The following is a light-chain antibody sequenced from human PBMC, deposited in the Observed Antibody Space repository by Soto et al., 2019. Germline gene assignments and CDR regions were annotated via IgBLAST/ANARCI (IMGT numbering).Light chain of an antibody. CDR3: HSYTTTGSLWV. J-gene: IGLJ3*02. V-gene: IGLV2-14*01. CDR1: SRDVGGYNY. CDR2: EVS. Sequence: QSALTQPASVSGSLGQSITISCTGTSRDVGGYNYVSWYQHHPGKGPKVLIYEVSYRPSGVSDRISGSKSGNTASLTISGLQPEDEAHYYCHSYTTTGSLWVFGGGTKLTVL.